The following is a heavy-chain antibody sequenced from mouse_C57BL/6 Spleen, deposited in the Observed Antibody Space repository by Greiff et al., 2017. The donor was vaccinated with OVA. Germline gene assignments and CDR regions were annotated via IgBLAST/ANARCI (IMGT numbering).Heavy chain of an antibody. J-gene: IGHJ2*01. CDR2: INPSNGGT. D-gene: IGHD1-1*01. CDR1: GYTFTSYW. CDR3: ASSSLPYYYGSSYGY. Sequence: QVQLQQSGTELVKPGASVKLSCKASGYTFTSYWMHWVKQRPGQGLEWIGNINPSNGGTNYNEKFKSKATLTVDKSSSTAYMQLSSLTSEDSAVYYCASSSLPYYYGSSYGYWGQGTTLTVSS. V-gene: IGHV1-53*01.